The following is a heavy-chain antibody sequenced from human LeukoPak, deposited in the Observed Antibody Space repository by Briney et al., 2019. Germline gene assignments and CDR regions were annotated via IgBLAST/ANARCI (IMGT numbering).Heavy chain of an antibody. CDR2: ISGSGGST. CDR1: GFTFSSYG. CDR3: AKMRGGGEYIDY. J-gene: IGHJ4*02. V-gene: IGHV3-23*01. Sequence: GGSLRLSCAASGFTFSSYGMSWVRQAPGKGLEWVSAISGSGGSTYYADSVKGRFTISRDNSKNTLYLQMSSLRAEDTAVYYCAKMRGGGEYIDYWGQGTLVTVSS. D-gene: IGHD2/OR15-2a*01.